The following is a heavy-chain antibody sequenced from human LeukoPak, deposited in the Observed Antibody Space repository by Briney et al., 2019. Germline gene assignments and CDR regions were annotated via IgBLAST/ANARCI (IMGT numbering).Heavy chain of an antibody. D-gene: IGHD3-16*02. V-gene: IGHV4-61*02. CDR3: ARVIYDYVWGSYRHYYYFDY. J-gene: IGHJ4*02. CDR1: GGSISSGTYC. Sequence: PSETLSLTGTVSGGSISSGTYCWSWIRQPAGKGLEWIGRINASGSINYNPSLKSRVTISVDTSKTQFSLKLSSVTAADTAVYYCARVIYDYVWGSYRHYYYFDYWGQGTLVTVSS. CDR2: INASGSI.